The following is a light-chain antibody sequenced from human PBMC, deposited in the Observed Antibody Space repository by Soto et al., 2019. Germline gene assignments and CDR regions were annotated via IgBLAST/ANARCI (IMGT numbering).Light chain of an antibody. CDR1: QSVSSY. CDR3: QQRSDWPT. CDR2: DAS. V-gene: IGKV3-11*01. J-gene: IGKJ4*01. Sequence: EIVLTQSPATLSLSPGERATLSCRASQSVSSYLAWYQQKGGQAPRLLIYDASNRATGIPARFSGSGSGTDFTLTISSLEPEDFAVYHCQQRSDWPTFGGGTKVEIK.